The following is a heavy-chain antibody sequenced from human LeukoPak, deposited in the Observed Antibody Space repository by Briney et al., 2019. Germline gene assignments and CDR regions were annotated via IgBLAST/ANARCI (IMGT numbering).Heavy chain of an antibody. CDR1: GGSFSGYY. CDR3: ARGLFDGP. J-gene: IGHJ5*02. V-gene: IGHV4-34*01. CDR2: INHSGST. D-gene: IGHD3-9*01. Sequence: SETLSLTCAVYGGSFSGYYWSWVRQSPGKGLEWIGEINHSGSTNYNPSLKSRVTISVDTSKNQFSLKLSSVTAADTAVYYCARGLFDGPWGQGTLVIVSS.